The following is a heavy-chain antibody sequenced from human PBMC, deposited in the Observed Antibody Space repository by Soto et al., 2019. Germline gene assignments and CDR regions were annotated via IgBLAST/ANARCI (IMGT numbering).Heavy chain of an antibody. CDR3: ARDLSSGRGDY. V-gene: IGHV1-46*01. J-gene: IGHJ4*02. CDR2: INPSGGST. CDR1: GYIFTSYY. D-gene: IGHD3-10*01. Sequence: AASVKVSCKASGYIFTSYYMHWVRQAPGQGLEWMGVINPSGGSTTYAQKFQGRVTMTRDASTSTVYMELSSLRSADTAVYYCARDLSSGRGDYWGQGTLVTGSS.